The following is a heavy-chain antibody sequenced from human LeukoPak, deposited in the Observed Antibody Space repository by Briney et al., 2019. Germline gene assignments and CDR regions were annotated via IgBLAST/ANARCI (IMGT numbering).Heavy chain of an antibody. CDR1: GYSISSGYY. J-gene: IGHJ3*02. V-gene: IGHV4-38-2*02. CDR3: AKTMYYDRSGTHAEYAFDI. D-gene: IGHD3-22*01. Sequence: PSETLSLTCTVSGYSISSGYYWGWIRQPPGKGLEWIGSIFHSGSTYYNPSLKSRVTISVDTSKNQFSLRLSSVTAADTAVYYCAKTMYYDRSGTHAEYAFDIWGQGTMVTVSS. CDR2: IFHSGST.